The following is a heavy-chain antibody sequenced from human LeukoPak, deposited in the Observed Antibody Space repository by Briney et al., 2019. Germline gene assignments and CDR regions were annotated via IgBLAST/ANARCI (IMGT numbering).Heavy chain of an antibody. Sequence: SETLSLTCTVSGGSISSYYWSWIRQPPGKGLEWIGYIYYSGSTNYNPSLKSRVTISVDTSKNQFSLKLSSVTAADTAVYYCARVPDYGGNDAFDIWGQGTMVTVSS. CDR1: GGSISSYY. V-gene: IGHV4-59*01. D-gene: IGHD4-23*01. CDR2: IYYSGST. J-gene: IGHJ3*02. CDR3: ARVPDYGGNDAFDI.